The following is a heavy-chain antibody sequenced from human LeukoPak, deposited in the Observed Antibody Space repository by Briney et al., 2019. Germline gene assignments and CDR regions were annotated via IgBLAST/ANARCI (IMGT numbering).Heavy chain of an antibody. CDR2: ISGSGGST. CDR1: GFTFSSYA. V-gene: IGHV3-23*01. CDR3: AKVGDDFWSGLGAFDI. Sequence: GGSLRLSCAASGFTFSSYAMSWVRQAPGKGLEWVSAISGSGGSTYYADSVKGRFTISRDNSKNTLYLRMNSLRAEDTAVYYCAKVGDDFWSGLGAFDIWGQGTMVTVSS. J-gene: IGHJ3*02. D-gene: IGHD3-3*01.